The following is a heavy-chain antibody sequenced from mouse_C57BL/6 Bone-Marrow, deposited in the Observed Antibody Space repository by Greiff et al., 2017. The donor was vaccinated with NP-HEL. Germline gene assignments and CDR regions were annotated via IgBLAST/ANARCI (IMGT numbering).Heavy chain of an antibody. CDR1: GYTFTSYW. V-gene: IGHV1-64*01. CDR3: ARRYSNYLYAMDY. D-gene: IGHD2-5*01. J-gene: IGHJ4*01. CDR2: IHPNSGST. Sequence: QVQLKESGAELVKPGASVKLSCKASGYTFTSYWMHWVKQRPGQGLEWIGMIHPNSGSTNYNEKFKSKATLTVDKSSSTAYMQLSSLTSEDSAVYYCARRYSNYLYAMDYWGQGTSVTVSS.